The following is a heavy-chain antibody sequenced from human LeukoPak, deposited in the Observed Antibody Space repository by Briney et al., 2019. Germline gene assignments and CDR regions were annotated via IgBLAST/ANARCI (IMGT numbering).Heavy chain of an antibody. CDR1: GGSISSGAYY. CDR2: IYYSGIT. CDR3: AREAAPSTNWFDP. V-gene: IGHV4-31*03. Sequence: PSETLSLTCTVSGGSISSGAYYWSWIRQHPGKGLEWIGYIYYSGITCYNLSLKSRVTISVDTSKNQFSLKLSSVTAADTAVYYCAREAAPSTNWFDPWGQGTLVTVSS. J-gene: IGHJ5*02.